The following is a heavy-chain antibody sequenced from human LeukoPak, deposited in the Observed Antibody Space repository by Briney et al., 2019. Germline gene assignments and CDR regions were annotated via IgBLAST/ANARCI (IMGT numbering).Heavy chain of an antibody. J-gene: IGHJ5*02. CDR2: TNHSGST. CDR1: GLSFSGYY. D-gene: IGHD2-2*02. CDR3: ARRGGYCSSTSCYTWIPNWFDP. Sequence: SETLSLTCAGYGLSFSGYYWGWIRQPPGKGREWIGETNHSGSTNYNPSLKSRVTISVDTSKNQSSLKLSTVPAADTAVYYCARRGGYCSSTSCYTWIPNWFDPWGQGTLVTVSS. V-gene: IGHV4-34*01.